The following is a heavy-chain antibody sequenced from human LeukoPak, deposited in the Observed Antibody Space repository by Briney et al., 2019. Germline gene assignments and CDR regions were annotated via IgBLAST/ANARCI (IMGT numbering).Heavy chain of an antibody. J-gene: IGHJ4*02. V-gene: IGHV3-72*01. CDR3: ASIRGTFGY. Sequence: GGSLRLSCAASGFTFSDHFLGWVRQAPGKGLEWVGRTRNRANSYITEYAASVKGRFTISRDDSKNSLYLQMSSLKTDDTAMYYCASIRGTFGYWGQGTLVTVSS. CDR2: TRNRANSYIT. D-gene: IGHD1-26*01. CDR1: GFTFSDHF.